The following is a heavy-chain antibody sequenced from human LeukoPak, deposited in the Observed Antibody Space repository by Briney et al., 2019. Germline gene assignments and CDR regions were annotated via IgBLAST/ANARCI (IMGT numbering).Heavy chain of an antibody. J-gene: IGHJ5*02. CDR2: IKQDGNEK. Sequence: GGSLRLYCAASGFTFRRHWMSWVRQAPGKGLDWVATIKQDGNEKYYVDSVKGRFTISRDNAQNSLYLQMNSLRAEDTSVYYCARLGGETTRFDLWGQGALVTVSS. D-gene: IGHD3-16*01. CDR3: ARLGGETTRFDL. V-gene: IGHV3-7*01. CDR1: GFTFRRHW.